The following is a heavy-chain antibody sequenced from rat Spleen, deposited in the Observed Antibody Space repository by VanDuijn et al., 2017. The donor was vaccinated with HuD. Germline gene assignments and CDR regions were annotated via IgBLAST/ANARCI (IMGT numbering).Heavy chain of an antibody. D-gene: IGHD1-12*02. CDR3: TSLYEDGSDYPLFDY. Sequence: EVQLVESGGGLVQPGRSMKLSCAASGFTFSNFGMAWVRQAPKKGLEWVAYINYDGGSTYYRDSVKGRFTISRDNAKSTLYLQMDSLRSEDTATYYCTSLYEDGSDYPLFDYWGQGVMVTVSS. J-gene: IGHJ2*01. CDR1: GFTFSNFG. CDR2: INYDGGST. V-gene: IGHV5-20*01.